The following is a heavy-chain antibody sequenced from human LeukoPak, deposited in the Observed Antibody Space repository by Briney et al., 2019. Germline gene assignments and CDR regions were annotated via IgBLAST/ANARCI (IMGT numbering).Heavy chain of an antibody. J-gene: IGHJ4*02. Sequence: GGSLRLSCAASGFTFSSYWMSWVRQAPGKGLEWVANIKQDGSEKYYVDSVRGRFTISRDNAKNSLYLQMNSLRAEDTAVYYCARVSSSAIFDYWGQGTLVTVSS. CDR1: GFTFSSYW. V-gene: IGHV3-7*01. D-gene: IGHD6-6*01. CDR2: IKQDGSEK. CDR3: ARVSSSAIFDY.